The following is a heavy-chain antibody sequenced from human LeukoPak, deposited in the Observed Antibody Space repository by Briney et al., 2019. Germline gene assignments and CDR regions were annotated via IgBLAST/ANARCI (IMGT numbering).Heavy chain of an antibody. CDR2: IYYSGST. J-gene: IGHJ4*02. CDR1: GGSISSYY. CDR3: ARASGSYYPFDY. D-gene: IGHD1-26*01. Sequence: SETLSLTCTVSGGSISSYYWSWIRQPPGKGLEWIGYIYYSGSTNYNPSLKSRVTISVDTSKNQFSLKLSSVTAADTAVYYCARASGSYYPFDYWGQGTLVTVSS. V-gene: IGHV4-59*01.